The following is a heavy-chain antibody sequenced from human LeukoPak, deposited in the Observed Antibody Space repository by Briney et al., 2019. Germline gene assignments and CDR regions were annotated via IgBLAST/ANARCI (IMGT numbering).Heavy chain of an antibody. Sequence: SETLSLTCTVSGGSISSGGYYWSWIRQHPGKGLEWIGYIYYSGSTYYNPSLKSRATIPVDTSKNQFSLKLSSVTAADTAVYYCARGDYYDSSGFQYYFDYWGQGTLVTVSS. CDR2: IYYSGST. CDR1: GGSISSGGYY. D-gene: IGHD3-22*01. V-gene: IGHV4-31*03. CDR3: ARGDYYDSSGFQYYFDY. J-gene: IGHJ4*02.